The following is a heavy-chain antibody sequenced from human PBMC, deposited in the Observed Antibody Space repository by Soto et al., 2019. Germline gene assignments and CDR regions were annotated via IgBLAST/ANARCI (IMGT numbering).Heavy chain of an antibody. J-gene: IGHJ6*02. V-gene: IGHV4-59*08. CDR1: DSSISGYY. CDR3: AKGRSYYYYYGVDV. CDR2: VHHSWGS. Sequence: SGSVSHTGIFSDSSISGYYWSRVRQSPGKRMEWIGYVHHSWGSSYNPSLQSRVAISLDTSKSQFSLKVTSVTATATAVYYSAKGRSYYYYYGVDVWGRGTTVTVSS.